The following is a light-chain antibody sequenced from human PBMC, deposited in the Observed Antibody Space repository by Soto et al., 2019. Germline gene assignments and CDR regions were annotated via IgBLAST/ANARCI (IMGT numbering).Light chain of an antibody. J-gene: IGKJ2*01. CDR3: QQYNNWPYT. CDR1: QSVSRI. V-gene: IGKV3-15*01. CDR2: GAS. Sequence: EIVMTQSPATLSASPGERATLSCRARQSVSRILAWYQQKPGQAPRLLIYGASTRATGIPARFSGSGSGTEFTLTISSLQSEDFAVYYCQQYNNWPYTFGQGTKLEIK.